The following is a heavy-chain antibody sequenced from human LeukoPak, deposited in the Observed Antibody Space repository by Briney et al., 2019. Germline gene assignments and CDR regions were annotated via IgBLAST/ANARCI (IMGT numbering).Heavy chain of an antibody. CDR3: ARETPLRYFDP. V-gene: IGHV4-61*02. CDR2: IYTSGST. CDR1: GGPISSGSYY. J-gene: IGHJ5*02. D-gene: IGHD3-9*01. Sequence: KPSETLSLTCTVSGGPISSGSYYWSWIRQPAGKGLEWIGRIYTSGSTNYNPSLKSRVTISLDRSKNQFSLNPTSVTAADTAVYYCARETPLRYFDPWGQGTLVTVSS.